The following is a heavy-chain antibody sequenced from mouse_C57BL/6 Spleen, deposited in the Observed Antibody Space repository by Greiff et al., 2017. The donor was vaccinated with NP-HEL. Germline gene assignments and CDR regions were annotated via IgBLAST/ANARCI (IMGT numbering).Heavy chain of an antibody. D-gene: IGHD1-1*01. J-gene: IGHJ3*01. CDR2: IYPRSGNT. CDR3: AIITTEGFAY. CDR1: GYTFTSYG. Sequence: QVHVKQSGAELARPGASVKLSCKASGYTFTSYGISWVKQRTGQGLEWIGEIYPRSGNTYYNEKFKGKATLTADKSSSTAYMELRSLTSEDSAVYFCAIITTEGFAYWGQGTLVTVSA. V-gene: IGHV1-81*01.